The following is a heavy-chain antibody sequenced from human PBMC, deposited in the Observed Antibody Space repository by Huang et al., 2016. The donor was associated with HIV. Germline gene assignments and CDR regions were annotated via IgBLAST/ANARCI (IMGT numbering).Heavy chain of an antibody. CDR2: ITASSNFK. D-gene: IGHD3-10*01. CDR3: VRENYGSGSTLHWFDP. J-gene: IGHJ5*02. CDR1: GFSFASFA. V-gene: IGHV3-21*01. Sequence: DVQLVESGGGLVKPGGSLRLSCAASGFSFASFAMHWVRQATVKGFGWIASITASSNFKYYAGSLPGLFTGSKDNAKNSLYLQMSGLRPGDTAVYYCVRENYGSGSTLHWFDPWGQGTLVTVSS.